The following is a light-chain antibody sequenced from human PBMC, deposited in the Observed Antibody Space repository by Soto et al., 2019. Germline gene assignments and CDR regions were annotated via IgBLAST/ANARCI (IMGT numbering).Light chain of an antibody. CDR2: NNN. J-gene: IGLJ1*01. V-gene: IGLV1-44*01. Sequence: QSVLTQPPSASGTPGQRVTISCSGSSSNIGSNPVNWYQQLPGTAPKLLIYNNNQRPSGVPDRFSGSKSGTSASLAISGLQSEDEADYYCVAWDGGLDGYVFGTGTQLTVL. CDR1: SSNIGSNP. CDR3: VAWDGGLDGYV.